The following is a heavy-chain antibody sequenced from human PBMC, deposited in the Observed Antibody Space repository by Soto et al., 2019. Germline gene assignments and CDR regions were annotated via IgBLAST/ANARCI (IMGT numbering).Heavy chain of an antibody. V-gene: IGHV3-23*01. CDR2: IRGSGGST. CDR1: GFTFSSYA. D-gene: IGHD2-21*02. Sequence: EVQLLESGGGLVQPGGSLRLSCAASGFTFSSYAMSWVRQAPGKGLEWVSAIRGSGGSTYYADSVKGRFTISRDNSKNTLYLQMNSLRAEDTAVYYCAKDLKWGRARRGGNSGLDYWGQGTLVTVSS. J-gene: IGHJ4*02. CDR3: AKDLKWGRARRGGNSGLDY.